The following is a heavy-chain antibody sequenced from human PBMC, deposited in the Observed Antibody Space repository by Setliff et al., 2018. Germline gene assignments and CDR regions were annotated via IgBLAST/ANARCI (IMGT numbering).Heavy chain of an antibody. CDR2: INPGGLSS. J-gene: IGHJ4*02. D-gene: IGHD6-25*01. V-gene: IGHV1-46*01. Sequence: ASVKVSCKASGYTFTSHYMHWVRQAPGQGLEWMGIINPGGLSSSSTQKFEGRVTMTRDTSTSTVYMELNSLTSDDTAVYYCARAGLAAAGRKGVFDHWGQGTLVTVSS. CDR1: GYTFTSHY. CDR3: ARAGLAAAGRKGVFDH.